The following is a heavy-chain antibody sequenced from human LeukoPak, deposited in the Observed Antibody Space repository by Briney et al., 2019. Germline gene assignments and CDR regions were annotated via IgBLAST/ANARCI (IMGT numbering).Heavy chain of an antibody. D-gene: IGHD1-1*01. CDR3: ARGRMSSSTWYSTYYYYFYMDV. J-gene: IGHJ6*03. V-gene: IGHV4-59*01. CDR1: GGSISSYY. CDR2: VDHTGST. Sequence: SETLSLTCTVSGGSISSYYWSWIRQPPGKGLEWIGYVDHTGSTNFNPSLNGRVSIFRDTSKNLFSLRLRSVTAADTAVYFCARGRMSSSTWYSTYYYYFYMDVWGKGTTVTVSS.